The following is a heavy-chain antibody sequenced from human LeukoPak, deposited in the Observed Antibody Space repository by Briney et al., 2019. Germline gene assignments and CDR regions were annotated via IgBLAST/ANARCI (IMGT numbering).Heavy chain of an antibody. CDR1: GYTFTSYC. CDR2: INPSGGST. D-gene: IGHD3-3*01. CDR3: ARLTYYDFWSGYNYAFDI. Sequence: ASVKVSCKASGYTFTSYCMHWVRQAPGQGLEWMGIINPSGGSTSYAQKFQGRVTMTRDTSISTAYMELSRLRSDDTAVYYCARLTYYDFWSGYNYAFDIWGQGTMVTVPS. V-gene: IGHV1-46*01. J-gene: IGHJ3*02.